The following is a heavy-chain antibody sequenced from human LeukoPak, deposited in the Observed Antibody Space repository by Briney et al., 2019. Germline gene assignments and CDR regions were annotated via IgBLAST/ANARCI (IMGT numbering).Heavy chain of an antibody. CDR1: GYTLTELS. Sequence: ASVKVSCKVSGYTLTELSMHWLRQPPGKGLAGVGGFDPEDGETIYAQKFQGRVTMTEDTSTDAAYMELSSLRSEDTAVYYCATAHSNYNYYGMDVWGQGTTVTVSS. CDR3: ATAHSNYNYYGMDV. CDR2: FDPEDGET. V-gene: IGHV1-24*01. D-gene: IGHD4-11*01. J-gene: IGHJ6*02.